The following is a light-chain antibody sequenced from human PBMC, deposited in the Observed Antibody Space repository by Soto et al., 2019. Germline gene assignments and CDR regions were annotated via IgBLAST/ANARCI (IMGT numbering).Light chain of an antibody. CDR1: QSVDSN. CDR2: GAS. J-gene: IGKJ4*01. V-gene: IGKV3-15*01. CDR3: QQYHNWPLT. Sequence: EIVMTQSPATLSVSPGERATLSCRASQSVDSNLAWYQQKPGQAPRLLIYGASTWATGIPARFSGGGSGTEFTRTISSLQSEDFALCYCQQYHNWPLTFGGGTKVEIK.